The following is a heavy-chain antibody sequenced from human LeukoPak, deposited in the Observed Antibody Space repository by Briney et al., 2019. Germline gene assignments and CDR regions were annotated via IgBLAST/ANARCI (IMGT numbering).Heavy chain of an antibody. V-gene: IGHV3-23*01. Sequence: PGGSLRLSCAASGFTFSSYAMSWVRLAPGKGLEWVSAISGSGGSTYYADSVKGRFTISRDNSKNTLYLQMNSLRAEDTAVYYSAKDRVVGSGSHYNQIFDYWGQGTLVTVSS. CDR2: ISGSGGST. CDR1: GFTFSSYA. D-gene: IGHD3-10*01. CDR3: AKDRVVGSGSHYNQIFDY. J-gene: IGHJ4*02.